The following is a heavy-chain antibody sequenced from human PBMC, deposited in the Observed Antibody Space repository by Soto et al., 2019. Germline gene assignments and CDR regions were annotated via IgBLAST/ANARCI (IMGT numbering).Heavy chain of an antibody. J-gene: IGHJ4*02. CDR1: GGSISSGGYY. CDR2: IYYSGST. CDR3: ARGRYFDNFDY. V-gene: IGHV4-31*03. D-gene: IGHD3-9*01. Sequence: SETLSLTCTVSGGSISSGGYYWSWIRQHPGRGLEWIGYIYYSGSTYYNPSLKSRVTISVDTSKNQFPLKLSSVTAADTAVYYCARGRYFDNFDYWGQGTLVTVSS.